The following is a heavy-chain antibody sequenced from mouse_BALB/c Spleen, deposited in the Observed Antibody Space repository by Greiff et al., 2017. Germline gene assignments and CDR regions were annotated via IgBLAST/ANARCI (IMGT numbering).Heavy chain of an antibody. CDR2: IWTGGGT. V-gene: IGHV2-9-2*01. J-gene: IGHJ2*01. CDR3: VRGDGYNDFDY. Sequence: QVQLKESGPGLVAPSQSLSITCTVSGFSLTSYDISWIRQPPGKGLEWLGVIWTGGGTNYNSAFMSRLSISKDNSKSQVFLKMNSLQTDDTAIYYCVRGDGYNDFDYWGQGTTLTVSS. D-gene: IGHD1-2*01. CDR1: GFSLTSYD.